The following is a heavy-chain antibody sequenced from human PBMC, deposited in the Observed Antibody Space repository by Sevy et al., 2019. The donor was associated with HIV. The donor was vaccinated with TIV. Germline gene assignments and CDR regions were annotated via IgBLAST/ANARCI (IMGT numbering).Heavy chain of an antibody. Sequence: GGSLRLSCAASGFTFDDYGMSWVRQAPGKGLEWVSGINWNGGSTGYADSVKGRFTISRDNAKNSLYLQMNSLRAEDTALYYCAREGQRRRVVVVAATRYYFDYWGQGTLVTVSS. CDR3: AREGQRRRVVVVAATRYYFDY. CDR2: INWNGGST. J-gene: IGHJ4*02. CDR1: GFTFDDYG. D-gene: IGHD2-15*01. V-gene: IGHV3-20*04.